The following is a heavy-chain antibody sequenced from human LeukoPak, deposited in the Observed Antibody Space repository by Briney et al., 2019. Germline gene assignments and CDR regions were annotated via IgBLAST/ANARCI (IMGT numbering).Heavy chain of an antibody. CDR2: IYYSGST. J-gene: IGHJ4*02. CDR3: ARVEGSGGDFDY. D-gene: IGHD3-16*01. CDR1: GGSISRGDYY. V-gene: IGHV4-30-4*01. Sequence: SQTLSLTCTVAGGSISRGDYYWSWILQPPGKGLEWIGYIYYSGSTYYNPSLKSRVTISVDTSKNQFSLKLSSVTAADTAVYYCARVEGSGGDFDYWGQGTLVTVSS.